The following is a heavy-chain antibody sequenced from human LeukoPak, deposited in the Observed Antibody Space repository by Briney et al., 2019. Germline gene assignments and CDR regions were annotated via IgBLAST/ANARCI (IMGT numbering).Heavy chain of an antibody. V-gene: IGHV1-46*01. CDR3: AREGSGSLPHLDH. Sequence: ASVTVSFKASGYTFTSHYMQWVRLAPGQGLEWMGIINPSGGGTRYAQKFQGRVTMTRDTSTSTVYMELSSLRSEDTAVYYCAREGSGSLPHLDHWGQGTLVTVSS. J-gene: IGHJ4*02. CDR1: GYTFTSHY. CDR2: INPSGGGT. D-gene: IGHD3-10*01.